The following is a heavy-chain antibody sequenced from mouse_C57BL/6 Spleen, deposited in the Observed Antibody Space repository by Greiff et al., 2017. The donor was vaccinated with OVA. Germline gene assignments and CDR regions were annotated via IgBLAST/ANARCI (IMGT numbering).Heavy chain of an antibody. J-gene: IGHJ2*01. D-gene: IGHD1-1*01. Sequence: QVHVKQPGTELVKPGASVKLSCKASGYTFTSYWMHWVKQRPGQGLEWIGNINPSNGGTNYNEKFKSKATLTVDKSSSTAYMQLSSLTSEDSAVYYCARGGSSYEYYFDYWGQGTTLTVSS. V-gene: IGHV1-53*01. CDR1: GYTFTSYW. CDR3: ARGGSSYEYYFDY. CDR2: INPSNGGT.